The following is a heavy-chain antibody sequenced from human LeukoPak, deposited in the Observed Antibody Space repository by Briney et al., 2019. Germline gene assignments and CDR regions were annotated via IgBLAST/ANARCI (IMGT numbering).Heavy chain of an antibody. CDR3: AREGYCSGGSCDNWFDP. CDR2: IYHSGST. D-gene: IGHD2-15*01. J-gene: IGHJ5*02. CDR1: GGSISSGGYS. Sequence: SRPLSLTCAVSGGSISSGGYSWSWIRQPLGKGLEWIGFIYHSGSTYYNPSLKSRVTISVDRSKNQFSLNLSSVTAADTAVYYCAREGYCSGGSCDNWFDPWRQGTLVTV. V-gene: IGHV4-30-2*01.